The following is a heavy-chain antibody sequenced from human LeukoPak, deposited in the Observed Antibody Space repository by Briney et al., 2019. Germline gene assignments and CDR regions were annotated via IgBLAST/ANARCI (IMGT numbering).Heavy chain of an antibody. CDR1: GYTFTSYG. Sequence: ASVKVSCKASGYTFTSYGISWVRQAPGQGLEWMGWISAYNGNTNYAQKLQGRVTMTTDTSTSTAYTELRSLRSDDTAVYYCARAYDFWSGKGYWGQGTLVTVSS. D-gene: IGHD3-3*01. V-gene: IGHV1-18*01. J-gene: IGHJ4*02. CDR2: ISAYNGNT. CDR3: ARAYDFWSGKGY.